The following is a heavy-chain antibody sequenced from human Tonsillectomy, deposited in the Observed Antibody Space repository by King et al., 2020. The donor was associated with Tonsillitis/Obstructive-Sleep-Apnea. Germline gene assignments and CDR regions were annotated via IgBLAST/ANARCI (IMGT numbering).Heavy chain of an antibody. CDR3: AKGTNSDFWSGYYIVY. D-gene: IGHD3-3*01. J-gene: IGHJ4*02. V-gene: IGHV3-43*02. Sequence: VQLVESGGGVVQPGGSLRLSCAASGFTFDDYAMHWVRQAPGKGLEWVSLISGDGGTTYYADSVKGRFTISRDNSKNSLYLQMNSLRTEDTALYYCAKGTNSDFWSGYYIVYWGQGTLVTVSS. CDR1: GFTFDDYA. CDR2: ISGDGGTT.